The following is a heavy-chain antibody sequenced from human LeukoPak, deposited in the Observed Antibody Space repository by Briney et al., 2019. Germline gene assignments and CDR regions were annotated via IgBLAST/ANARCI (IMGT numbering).Heavy chain of an antibody. V-gene: IGHV1-8*03. CDR2: INPNSGNR. Sequence: ASVKVSCKTSGYTFTSLDINWVRQATGQGLEWMGWINPNSGNRGYAQQFQGRVTITRDTSIRTAYMELTNLRSEDTAVYYCARAPTPRVRGVIILPFDYWGQGTLVTVSS. CDR3: ARAPTPRVRGVIILPFDY. CDR1: GYTFTSLD. D-gene: IGHD3-10*01. J-gene: IGHJ4*02.